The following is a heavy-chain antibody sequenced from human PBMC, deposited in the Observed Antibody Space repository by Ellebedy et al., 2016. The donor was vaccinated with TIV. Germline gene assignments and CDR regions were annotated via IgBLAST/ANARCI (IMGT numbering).Heavy chain of an antibody. Sequence: MPSETLSLTCTVSGGSISSYYWSWIRQPAGKGLEWIGRIYTSGSTNYNPSLKSRVTMSVDTSKNQFSLKLSSVTAADTAVYYCARDGYYYDSSGYYYWGQGTLVTVSS. J-gene: IGHJ4*02. D-gene: IGHD3-22*01. V-gene: IGHV4-4*07. CDR1: GGSISSYY. CDR3: ARDGYYYDSSGYYY. CDR2: IYTSGST.